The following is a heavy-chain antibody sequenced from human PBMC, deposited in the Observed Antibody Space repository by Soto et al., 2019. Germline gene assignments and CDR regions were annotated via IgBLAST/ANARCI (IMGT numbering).Heavy chain of an antibody. D-gene: IGHD2-21*02. CDR2: IWYDGSNK. V-gene: IGHV3-33*01. Sequence: GGSLRLSCAACGFTFSSYGMHWVRQAPGRGLDWVAVIWYDGSNKYYADSVKGRFTISRDNSKNTLYLQMNSLRAEDTAVYYCARGGETYCGGDCYSLDFDYWGQGTLVTVSS. J-gene: IGHJ4*02. CDR1: GFTFSSYG. CDR3: ARGGETYCGGDCYSLDFDY.